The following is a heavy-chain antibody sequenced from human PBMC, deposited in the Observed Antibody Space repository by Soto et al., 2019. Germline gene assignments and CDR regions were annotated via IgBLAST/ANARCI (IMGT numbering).Heavy chain of an antibody. V-gene: IGHV4-34*01. CDR3: ASARWDY. CDR2: IYHNGAT. J-gene: IGHJ4*02. Sequence: PSETLSLTCGVSGGSFNANYWSWVRQPPGKGLEWVGEIYHNGATNYNPSLKSRLTISVDTSKSQFSLRLSSVTAADTAVYFCASARWDYWGQGTLVTVPQ. CDR1: GGSFNANY.